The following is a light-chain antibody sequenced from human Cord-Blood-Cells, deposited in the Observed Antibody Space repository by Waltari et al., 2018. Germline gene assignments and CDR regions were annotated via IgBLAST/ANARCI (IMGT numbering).Light chain of an antibody. Sequence: DIQMTQSPSSLSASVGYRVTITCQASQDISNYLNWYQHKPGKSPKHLIYDASNLETGVPSRFSGSGSGTDFTFTISSLQPEDIATYYCQQYDNLPPFTFGPGTKVDIK. CDR3: QQYDNLPPFT. CDR2: DAS. J-gene: IGKJ3*01. CDR1: QDISNY. V-gene: IGKV1-33*01.